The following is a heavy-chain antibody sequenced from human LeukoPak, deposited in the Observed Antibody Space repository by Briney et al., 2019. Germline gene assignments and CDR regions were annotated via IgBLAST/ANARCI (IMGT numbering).Heavy chain of an antibody. CDR2: INHSGGT. CDR3: ALAAAGIEVEY. J-gene: IGHJ4*02. CDR1: GGSFSGYY. V-gene: IGHV4-34*01. D-gene: IGHD6-13*01. Sequence: PSETLSLTCAVYGGSFSGYYWSWIRQPPGKGLEWIGEINHSGGTNYNLSLKSRVTISVDTSKNQFSLKLSSVTAADTAVYYCALAAAGIEVEYWGQGTLVTVSS.